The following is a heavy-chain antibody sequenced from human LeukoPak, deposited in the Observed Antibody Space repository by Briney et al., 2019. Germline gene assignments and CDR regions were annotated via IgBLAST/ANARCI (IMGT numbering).Heavy chain of an antibody. J-gene: IGHJ3*02. CDR1: GFPFSDFS. D-gene: IGHD5-12*01. Sequence: GGSLRLSCATSGFPFSDFSMSWVRQAPGKGLEWISTTNSGGATTDYADSVKGRFTISRDNSKNTLYLQMNSLRAEDTAVYYCAKVRTYSGYDPDAFDIWGQGTMVTVSS. CDR2: TNSGGATT. CDR3: AKVRTYSGYDPDAFDI. V-gene: IGHV3-23*01.